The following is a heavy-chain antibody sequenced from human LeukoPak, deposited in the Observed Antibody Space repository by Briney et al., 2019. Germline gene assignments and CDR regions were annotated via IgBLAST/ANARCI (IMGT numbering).Heavy chain of an antibody. CDR3: ARTEESGYSYGYFGYYYYMDV. CDR2: IYYSGST. CDR1: GGSISSSSYY. Sequence: SETLSLTCTVSGGSISSSSYYWGWIRQPPGKGLEWIGYIYYSGSTFYNPSLKSRVTISVDTSKNQFSLKLSSVTAADTAVYYCARTEESGYSYGYFGYYYYMDVWGKGTTVTVSS. D-gene: IGHD5-18*01. J-gene: IGHJ6*03. V-gene: IGHV4-61*05.